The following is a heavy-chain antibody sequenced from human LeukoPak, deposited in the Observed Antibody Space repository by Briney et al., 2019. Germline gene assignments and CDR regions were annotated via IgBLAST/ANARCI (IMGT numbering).Heavy chain of an antibody. CDR2: INEDGSTT. V-gene: IGHV3-74*01. Sequence: GGSLRLSCAASGFTFSSNWMRWVRQAPGKGLVWVSRINEDGSTTNYADSVKGRSTIFRDNAKNTLYLQMNSLRAEDTAVYYCVRDLGGRSGHWGRGTLVTVSS. D-gene: IGHD1-26*01. CDR3: VRDLGGRSGH. CDR1: GFTFSSNW. J-gene: IGHJ4*02.